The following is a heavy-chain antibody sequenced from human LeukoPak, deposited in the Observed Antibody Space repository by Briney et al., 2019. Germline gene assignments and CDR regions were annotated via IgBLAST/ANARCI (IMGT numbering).Heavy chain of an antibody. V-gene: IGHV3-30*18. CDR1: GFTFSSYW. D-gene: IGHD6-6*01. CDR2: ISYTGNTK. J-gene: IGHJ4*02. CDR3: VKERDEYSSSSSDY. Sequence: GGSLRLSCAASGFTFSSYWMHWVRQAPGKGLVWVAVISYTGNTKYYVDSVKGRFTISRDNSKNTLYLQMNSLRAEDTAVYYCVKERDEYSSSSSDYWGQGTLVTVSS.